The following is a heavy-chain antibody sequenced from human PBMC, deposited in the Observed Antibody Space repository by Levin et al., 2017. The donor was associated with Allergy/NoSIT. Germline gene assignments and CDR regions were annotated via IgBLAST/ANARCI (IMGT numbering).Heavy chain of an antibody. V-gene: IGHV4-39*07. CDR3: AGEPNSPYYYHYGLDV. CDR1: GGSISDDSYY. Sequence: PSETLSLTCTVSGGSISDDSYYWAWVRQPPGTGLEWVGSIYYDGSAYYNPSLKTRLTISVDTSKNQFSLRVNSVTAADTAVYYCAGEPNSPYYYHYGLDVWGPGTTVTVSS. J-gene: IGHJ6*02. D-gene: IGHD2/OR15-2a*01. CDR2: IYYDGSA.